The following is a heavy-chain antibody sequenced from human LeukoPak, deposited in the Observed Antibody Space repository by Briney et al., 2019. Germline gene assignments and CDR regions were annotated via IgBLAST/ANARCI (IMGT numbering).Heavy chain of an antibody. Sequence: GGSLRLSCAASGFTFSSYWMSWVRQAPGKGPEWVANIKQDGSQRNYVDSVKGRFTISRDNAKNSLYLQMNSLRAEDTAMYYCARGRGSSRDFDYWGQGTLVTVSS. CDR3: ARGRGSSRDFDY. D-gene: IGHD2-2*01. V-gene: IGHV3-7*01. CDR1: GFTFSSYW. CDR2: IKQDGSQR. J-gene: IGHJ4*02.